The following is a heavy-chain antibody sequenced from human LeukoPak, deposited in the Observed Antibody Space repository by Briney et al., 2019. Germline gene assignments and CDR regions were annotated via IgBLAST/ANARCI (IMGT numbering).Heavy chain of an antibody. V-gene: IGHV4-59*08. D-gene: IGHD2/OR15-2a*01. Sequence: SETLSLTCAVSGGSISGYFWSWSRQPPGKGLERIGYIYYTGSTIYNPSLRSRVTMSVDVSKNQFSLDLTSVTAADTAVYYCARHDPVGHFLRGMDVWGQGTTVTVSS. CDR3: ARHDPVGHFLRGMDV. J-gene: IGHJ6*02. CDR2: IYYTGST. CDR1: GGSISGYF.